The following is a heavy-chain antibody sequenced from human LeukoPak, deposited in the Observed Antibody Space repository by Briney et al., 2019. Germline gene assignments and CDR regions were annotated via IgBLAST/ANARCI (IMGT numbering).Heavy chain of an antibody. CDR3: ARQMNTVTADY. CDR1: GGSISSSSYF. CDR2: IFYSGST. Sequence: KPSGTLSLTCTVSGGSISSSSYFWGWIRQPPGEGLEWIGSIFYSGSTYYNPSLNSRVTISIDTSKNQFSLRLSSVTAADTAVYYCARQMNTVTADYWGQGTLVTVSS. V-gene: IGHV4-39*01. D-gene: IGHD4-17*01. J-gene: IGHJ4*02.